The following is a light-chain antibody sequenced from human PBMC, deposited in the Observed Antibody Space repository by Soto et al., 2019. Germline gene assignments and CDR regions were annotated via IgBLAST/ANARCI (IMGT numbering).Light chain of an antibody. CDR1: SGHISYA. Sequence: QPVLTQSPSASASLGASVELTCTLSSGHISYAIAWHQQQPEKGPRYLMKLNSDGSHSKGDGIPDRFSGSSSGAERYLTISSLQSEDEADYYCQTWGTGIHVFGTGTKVTVL. CDR2: LNSDGSH. J-gene: IGLJ1*01. CDR3: QTWGTGIHV. V-gene: IGLV4-69*01.